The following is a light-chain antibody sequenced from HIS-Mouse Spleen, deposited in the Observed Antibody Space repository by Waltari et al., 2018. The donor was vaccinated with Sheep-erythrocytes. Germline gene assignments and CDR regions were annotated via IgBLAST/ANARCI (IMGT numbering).Light chain of an antibody. V-gene: IGLV2-11*01. J-gene: IGLJ1*01. CDR1: SSDVGGYNS. CDR3: CSYAGSYNHV. CDR2: DVS. Sequence: QSALTQPRSVSGSPGQSVTISCTGTSSDVGGYNSVSWYQQHPGKAPKLLIHDVSKRPSGVPDRFSGSKSGNTASLTISGLQAEDEADYYCCSYAGSYNHVFATGTKVTVL.